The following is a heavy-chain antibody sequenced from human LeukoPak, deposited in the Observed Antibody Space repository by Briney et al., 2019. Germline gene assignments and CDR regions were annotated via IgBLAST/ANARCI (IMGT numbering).Heavy chain of an antibody. D-gene: IGHD3-10*01. CDR3: ARSYYGSGSYYSDI. CDR2: MNPNSSNT. CDR1: GYTFTSYD. V-gene: IGHV1-8*01. J-gene: IGHJ3*02. Sequence: ASVKVSCKASGYTFTSYDINWVRQATGQGLEWMGWMNPNSSNTGYAQKFQGRVTMTRNTSISTAYMELSSLRSEDTAVYYCARSYYGSGSYYSDIWGQGTMVTVSS.